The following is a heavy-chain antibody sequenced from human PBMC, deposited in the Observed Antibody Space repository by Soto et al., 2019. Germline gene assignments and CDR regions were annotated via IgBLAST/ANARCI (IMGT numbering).Heavy chain of an antibody. J-gene: IGHJ6*02. CDR2: IFSNDEK. D-gene: IGHD3-22*01. CDR3: ARIETNYYYDSSGYSPYYYYGMDV. V-gene: IGHV2-26*01. Sequence: GPTLVNPTETLTLTCTVSGFSLSNARMGVSWIRQPPGKALEWLAHIFSNDEKSYSTSLKSRLTISKDTSKSQVVLTMTNMDPVDTATYYCARIETNYYYDSSGYSPYYYYGMDVWGQGTTVTVSS. CDR1: GFSLSNARMG.